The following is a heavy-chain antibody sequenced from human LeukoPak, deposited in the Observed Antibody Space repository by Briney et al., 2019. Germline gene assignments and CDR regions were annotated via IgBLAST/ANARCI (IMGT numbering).Heavy chain of an antibody. D-gene: IGHD2-15*01. V-gene: IGHV4-59*01. CDR1: GGSISSYY. CDR3: ARGSCSGGPYSGWFDP. CDR2: IYYSGST. J-gene: IGHJ5*02. Sequence: SETLSLTCTVSGGSISSYYWSWIRQPPGKGLEWIGYIYYSGSTNYNPSLKSRVTISVDMSKNQFSLKLNSVTAADTAVYYCARGSCSGGPYSGWFDPWGQGTLVTVSS.